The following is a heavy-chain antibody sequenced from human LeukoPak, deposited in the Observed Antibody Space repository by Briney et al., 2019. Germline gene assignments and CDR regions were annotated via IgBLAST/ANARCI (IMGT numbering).Heavy chain of an antibody. V-gene: IGHV4-61*05. CDR1: GGSISSSSYY. CDR3: ARVPSYYDYVWGSYRSGAFDI. J-gene: IGHJ3*02. Sequence: SETLSLTCTVSGGSISSSSYYWGWIRQPPGKGLEWIGYIYYSGSTNYNPSLKSRVTISVDTSKNQFSLKLSSVTAADTAVYYCARVPSYYDYVWGSYRSGAFDIWGQGTMVTVSS. D-gene: IGHD3-16*02. CDR2: IYYSGST.